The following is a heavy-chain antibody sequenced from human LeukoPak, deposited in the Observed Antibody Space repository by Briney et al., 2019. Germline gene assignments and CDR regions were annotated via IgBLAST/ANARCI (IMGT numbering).Heavy chain of an antibody. V-gene: IGHV1-8*01. CDR3: ASIPIAAAGSFDY. CDR2: MNPNSGNT. CDR1: GYTFTSYD. J-gene: IGHJ4*02. D-gene: IGHD6-13*01. Sequence: GASVKVSCKASGYTFTSYDINWVRQATGQGLEWMGWMNPNSGNTGYAQKFQGRVTMTRNTSISTAYMELSRLRSEDTAVYHCASIPIAAAGSFDYWGQGTLVTVSS.